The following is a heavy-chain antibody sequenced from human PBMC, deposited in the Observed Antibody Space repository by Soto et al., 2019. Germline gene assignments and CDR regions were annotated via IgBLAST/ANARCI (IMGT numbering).Heavy chain of an antibody. CDR1: GFTFSTYT. CDR3: ARDRGSDFDY. Sequence: QVQLVESGGGVVQPGKSLRLSCAATGFTFSTYTMHWVRQAPGRGLEWVAVISYDGSNKYYADSVKGRFTISRDNSKNTLYLQMNCLRAEDTAVYYCARDRGSDFDYWGQGTLVTVSS. D-gene: IGHD3-16*01. V-gene: IGHV3-30-3*01. CDR2: ISYDGSNK. J-gene: IGHJ4*02.